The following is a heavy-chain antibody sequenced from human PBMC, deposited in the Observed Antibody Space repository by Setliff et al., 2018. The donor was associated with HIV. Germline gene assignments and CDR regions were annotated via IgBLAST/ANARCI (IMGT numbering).Heavy chain of an antibody. D-gene: IGHD1-26*01. V-gene: IGHV4-61*09. CDR2: ISSSGRA. J-gene: IGHJ3*02. CDR1: GDSISSGNFY. Sequence: SETLSLTCTVSGDSISSGNFYWSWVRQPAGKGLEWIGHISSSGRANYNPSLKSRVSISLDTSKNQFSLKLSSVTAADTAVYYCARVAIVGAPDDAFDIWGRGTMVTVSS. CDR3: ARVAIVGAPDDAFDI.